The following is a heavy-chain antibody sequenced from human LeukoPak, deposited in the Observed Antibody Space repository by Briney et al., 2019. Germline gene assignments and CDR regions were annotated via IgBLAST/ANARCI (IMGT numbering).Heavy chain of an antibody. CDR1: GITVRSNY. D-gene: IGHD4-23*01. CDR2: IYNCGST. V-gene: IGHV3-66*01. CDR3: ARAWDYGGNSDLDY. J-gene: IGHJ4*02. Sequence: GGSLRLSCAASGITVRSNYMSWVRQVPGKGLEWVSVIYNCGSTYYADSVKGRFTISRDNSKNTLYLQMNSLRAEDTAVYYCARAWDYGGNSDLDYWGQGTLVTVSS.